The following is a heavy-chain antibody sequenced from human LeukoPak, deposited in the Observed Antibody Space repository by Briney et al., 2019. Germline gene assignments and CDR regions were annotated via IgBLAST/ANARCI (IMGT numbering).Heavy chain of an antibody. CDR2: IIPIFGTA. Sequence: LVKVSCKASGGTFSSYAISWVRQAPGQGLEWMGRIIPIFGTANYAQKFQGRVTITTDESTSTAYMELSSLRSEDTAVYYCARSPNSITIFGVDLYATPYYFDYWGQGTLVTVSS. V-gene: IGHV1-69*05. CDR3: ARSPNSITIFGVDLYATPYYFDY. D-gene: IGHD3-3*01. J-gene: IGHJ4*02. CDR1: GGTFSSYA.